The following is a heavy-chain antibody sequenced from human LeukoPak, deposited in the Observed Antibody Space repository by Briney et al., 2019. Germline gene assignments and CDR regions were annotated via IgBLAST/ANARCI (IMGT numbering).Heavy chain of an antibody. D-gene: IGHD3-10*01. J-gene: IGHJ3*02. V-gene: IGHV4-39*01. Sequence: SETLSLTCTVSGGSISSSHYYWGWIRQPPGEGLEWIGSIYYNGNTYYNASLKSRVTISVDTSKNQFSLKVRSVTAADTAVYYCARHGTMFYSGSGSPEDAFDIWGQATMVTVSS. CDR2: IYYNGNT. CDR3: ARHGTMFYSGSGSPEDAFDI. CDR1: GGSISSSHYY.